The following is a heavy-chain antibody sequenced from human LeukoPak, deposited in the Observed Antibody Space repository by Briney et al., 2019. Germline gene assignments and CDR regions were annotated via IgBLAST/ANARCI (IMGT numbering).Heavy chain of an antibody. J-gene: IGHJ6*02. CDR3: ARICGGDCYYYYYYGMDV. D-gene: IGHD2-21*02. V-gene: IGHV4-39*01. CDR1: GGSISSSSYY. Sequence: PSETLSLTCTVSGGSISSSSYYWGWIRQPPGKGLEWIWSIYYSGSTYYTPSLKSRVTISVHTSKNQFSLKPSSVTAADTAVYYCARICGGDCYYYYYYGMDVWGQGTTVTVS. CDR2: IYYSGST.